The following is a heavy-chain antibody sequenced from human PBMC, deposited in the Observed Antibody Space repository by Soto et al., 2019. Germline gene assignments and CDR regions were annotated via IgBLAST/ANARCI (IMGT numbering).Heavy chain of an antibody. CDR3: ARDHLILPAHDFFYSSDV. V-gene: IGHV3-7*03. Sequence: GGSLRLSCEVSGFTFSMYSMSWVRQSPGKGLEWVAKIPQDGVDGHYADSVKGRFTISRDNGKNSLYLQLNNLRAEDTAVYYCARDHLILPAHDFFYSSDVWRRGATVTVSS. D-gene: IGHD2-21*02. CDR2: IPQDGVDG. J-gene: IGHJ6*02. CDR1: GFTFSMYS.